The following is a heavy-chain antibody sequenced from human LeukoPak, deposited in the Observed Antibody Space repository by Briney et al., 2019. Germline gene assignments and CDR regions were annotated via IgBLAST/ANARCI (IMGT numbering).Heavy chain of an antibody. CDR3: VKDVGGSYAFDY. V-gene: IGHV3-64D*09. J-gene: IGHJ4*02. CDR1: GFTFSRYA. D-gene: IGHD1-26*01. Sequence: GGSPRLSCSASGFTFSRYAMHWVRQAPGKGLEYVSGINDNGGRTHYGDSAKGRFSISRDNSKNTLHLQMSTLRAEDTALYYCVKDVGGSYAFDYWGQGILVTVAS. CDR2: INDNGGRT.